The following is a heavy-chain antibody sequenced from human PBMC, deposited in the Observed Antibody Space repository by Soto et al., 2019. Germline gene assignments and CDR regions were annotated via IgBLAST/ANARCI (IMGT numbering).Heavy chain of an antibody. V-gene: IGHV4-59*08. J-gene: IGHJ3*02. D-gene: IGHD4-17*01. CDR2: IYYSGST. CDR3: ARPTVTTWGGLGAFDI. CDR1: GGSISSYY. Sequence: SETLSLTCTVSGGSISSYYWSWIRQPPGKGLEWIGYIYYSGSTNYNPSLKSRVTISVDTSKNQFSLRLSSVTAADTAVYYCARPTVTTWGGLGAFDIWGQGTMVTVSS.